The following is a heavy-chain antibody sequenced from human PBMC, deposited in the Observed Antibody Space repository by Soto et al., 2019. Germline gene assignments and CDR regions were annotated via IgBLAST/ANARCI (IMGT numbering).Heavy chain of an antibody. J-gene: IGHJ4*02. Sequence: SETLPLTCSVSGGSVSNKTYYWSWIRQPPGKRLEWIGYVYYSGTTNYNPSLKSRVTISADLSKNQFSLRLSSVTTADTALYYCARTTAVPNTLRSRYFFDYWGQGTLVTVSS. CDR3: ARTTAVPNTLRSRYFFDY. V-gene: IGHV4-61*01. CDR1: GGSVSNKTYY. CDR2: VYYSGTT. D-gene: IGHD4-17*01.